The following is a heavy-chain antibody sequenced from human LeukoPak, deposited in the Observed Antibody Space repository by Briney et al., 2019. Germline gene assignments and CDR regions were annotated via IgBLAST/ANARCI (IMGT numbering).Heavy chain of an antibody. CDR1: GGSFSGYY. J-gene: IGHJ3*02. Sequence: SETLSLTCAVYGGSFSGYYWSWIRQPPGKGLEWIGYIYYSGSTYYNPSLKSRVTISVDTSKNQFSLKLSSVTAADTAVYYCARDRKRYDIFLHSAPDAFDIWGQGTMVTVSS. CDR2: IYYSGST. CDR3: ARDRKRYDIFLHSAPDAFDI. V-gene: IGHV4-34*09. D-gene: IGHD3-9*01.